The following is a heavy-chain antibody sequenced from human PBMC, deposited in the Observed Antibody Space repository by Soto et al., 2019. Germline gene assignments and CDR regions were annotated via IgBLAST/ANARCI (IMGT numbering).Heavy chain of an antibody. CDR2: IPGTGGTT. V-gene: IGHV3-23*01. CDR3: AQDLPGDLLTSCIDP. D-gene: IGHD1-26*01. CDR1: GFTLSNYA. J-gene: IGHJ5*02. Sequence: EVQLLESGGGLVQPGGSLRLSCAASGFTLSNYAMNWVRQAPGKGLEWVSSIPGTGGTTYYAASVRGRLTISRDTSTRTIYLQVNSLKVEDTAVYYCAQDLPGDLLTSCIDPWGQGTLVTVSS.